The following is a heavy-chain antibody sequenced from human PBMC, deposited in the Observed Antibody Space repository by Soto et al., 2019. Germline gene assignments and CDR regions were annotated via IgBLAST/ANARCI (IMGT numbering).Heavy chain of an antibody. J-gene: IGHJ4*02. Sequence: QVQLQESGPGLVKPLETLSLTCNVSGVSFNSYYWSWIRQPPGKGLEWIGYINYIGTTEYNPSLKSRVTISADTYKTHFSLGVTSVNASDTAMYYCARHSSAWYRPFDFWGQGSLVTVSS. D-gene: IGHD6-19*01. CDR1: GVSFNSYY. V-gene: IGHV4-59*01. CDR3: ARHSSAWYRPFDF. CDR2: INYIGTT.